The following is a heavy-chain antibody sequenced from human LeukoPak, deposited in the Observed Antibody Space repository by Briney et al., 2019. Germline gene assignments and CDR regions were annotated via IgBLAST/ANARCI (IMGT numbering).Heavy chain of an antibody. CDR3: ARPKLERRWNYFDY. D-gene: IGHD1-1*01. V-gene: IGHV4-59*01. Sequence: PSETLSLTCTVSGGSISSYYWSWIRQPPGKGLEWIGYIYYSGSTNYNPSLKSRVTISVDTSKNQFPLKLSSVTAADTAVYYCARPKLERRWNYFDYWGQGTLVTVS. CDR2: IYYSGST. CDR1: GGSISSYY. J-gene: IGHJ4*02.